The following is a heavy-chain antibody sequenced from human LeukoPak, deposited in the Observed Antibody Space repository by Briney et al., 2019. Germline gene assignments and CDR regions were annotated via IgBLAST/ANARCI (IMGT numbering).Heavy chain of an antibody. CDR3: ARNSYGYYPYYYGMDV. J-gene: IGHJ6*02. CDR1: GFTFSDYY. Sequence: GGSLRLSCAASGFTFSDYYMSWIRQAPGKGLEWVSYISSSGSTIYYADSVKGRFTISRGNAKNSLYLQMNSLRAEDTAVYYCARNSYGYYPYYYGMDVWGQGTTVTVSS. CDR2: ISSSGSTI. V-gene: IGHV3-11*01. D-gene: IGHD5-18*01.